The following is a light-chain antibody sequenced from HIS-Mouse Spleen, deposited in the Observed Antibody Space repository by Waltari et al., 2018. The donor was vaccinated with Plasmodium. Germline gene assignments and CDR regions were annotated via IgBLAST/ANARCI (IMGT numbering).Light chain of an antibody. J-gene: IGKJ1*01. V-gene: IGKV1-5*03. CDR2: KAS. CDR3: QQYNSYWT. Sequence: DIQMTQSPSTLSASVGDRVTITCRASQSISSWLAWCQQKPGKAPKLLIYKASSLESGVPSRVSGSGSGTEFTLTISSLQPDDFATYYCQQYNSYWTFGQGTKVEIK. CDR1: QSISSW.